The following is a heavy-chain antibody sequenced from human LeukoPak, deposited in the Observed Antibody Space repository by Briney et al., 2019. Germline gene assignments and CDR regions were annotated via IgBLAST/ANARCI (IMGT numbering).Heavy chain of an antibody. CDR3: TTGYYYDSSGYYS. D-gene: IGHD3-22*01. Sequence: GGSLRLSCAASGFTFTNAWMSWVRQAPGKGLEWVGRIKSKTDGWTTDYAATVKGRFTISRDDAKNTLYLQMNSLKTEDTAVYYCTTGYYYDSSGYYSWGQGTLVTVSS. CDR1: GFTFTNAW. CDR2: IKSKTDGWTT. J-gene: IGHJ1*01. V-gene: IGHV3-15*01.